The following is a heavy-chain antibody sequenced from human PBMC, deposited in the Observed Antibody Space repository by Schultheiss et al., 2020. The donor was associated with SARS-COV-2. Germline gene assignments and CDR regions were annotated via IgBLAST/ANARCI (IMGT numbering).Heavy chain of an antibody. Sequence: ASVKVSCKASGYTFTGYYMHWVRQAPGQGLEWMGWINPNSGGTNYAQKFQGRVTMTRDTSTSTVYMELSSLRSEDTAVYYCATPTASYYGMDVCGQGTTVTVSS. CDR3: ATPTASYYGMDV. CDR2: INPNSGGT. CDR1: GYTFTGYY. V-gene: IGHV1-2*02. D-gene: IGHD4-23*01. J-gene: IGHJ6*02.